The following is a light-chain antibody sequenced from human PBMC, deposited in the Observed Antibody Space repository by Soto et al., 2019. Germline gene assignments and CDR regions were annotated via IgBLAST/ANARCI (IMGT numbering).Light chain of an antibody. CDR3: QQYYSTPHS. V-gene: IGKV4-1*01. J-gene: IGKJ4*01. CDR2: WAS. Sequence: DIVMTQSPDSLAVSLGERATINCKSSQSALYSPNNKNYLAWYQQKPGQPPKLLIYWASTRESGVPDRFSGSGSGTDFSLTISSLQAEDVAVYYCQQYYSTPHSFGGGTKVEIK. CDR1: QSALYSPNNKNY.